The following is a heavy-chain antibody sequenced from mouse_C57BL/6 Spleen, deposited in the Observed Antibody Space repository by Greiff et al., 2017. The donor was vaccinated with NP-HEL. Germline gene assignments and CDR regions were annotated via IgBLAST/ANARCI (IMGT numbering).Heavy chain of an antibody. J-gene: IGHJ3*01. Sequence: QVTLKVSGPGILQSSQTLSLTCSFSGFSLSTSGMGVSWIRQPSGKGLEWLAHIYWDDDKRYNPFLKSRLTISKDTSRNQVFLKITSVDTADTATYCCARLYYDYDRAWFAYWGQGTLVTVSA. CDR3: ARLYYDYDRAWFAY. D-gene: IGHD2-4*01. CDR2: IYWDDDK. V-gene: IGHV8-12*01. CDR1: GFSLSTSGMG.